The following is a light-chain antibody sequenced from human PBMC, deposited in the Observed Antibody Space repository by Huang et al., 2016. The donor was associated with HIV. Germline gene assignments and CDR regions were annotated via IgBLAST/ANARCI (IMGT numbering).Light chain of an antibody. J-gene: IGKJ3*01. CDR1: QSISTY. CDR3: QQYNNWPPEVT. V-gene: IGKV3-15*01. CDR2: GAS. Sequence: EIVLTQSPATLSVSPGERATLSCRASQSISTYLAWYQHKPAQAPRLLIYGASTRASGIPARFSGSGAVTEFTLTISSLQSEDFAVYYCQQYNNWPPEVTFGPGTKVDIK.